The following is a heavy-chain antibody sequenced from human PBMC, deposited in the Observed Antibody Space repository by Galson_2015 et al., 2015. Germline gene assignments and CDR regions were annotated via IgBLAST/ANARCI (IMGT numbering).Heavy chain of an antibody. Sequence: SLRLSCAASGFTFSSYAMSWVRQAPGKGLEWVSAISGSGGSTYYADPVKGRFTISRDNSKSTLYLQMNSLRAEDTAVYYCAKDLGIAMVFGFRGQGTLVTVSS. CDR2: ISGSGGST. CDR3: AKDLGIAMVFGF. CDR1: GFTFSSYA. D-gene: IGHD5-18*01. J-gene: IGHJ4*02. V-gene: IGHV3-23*01.